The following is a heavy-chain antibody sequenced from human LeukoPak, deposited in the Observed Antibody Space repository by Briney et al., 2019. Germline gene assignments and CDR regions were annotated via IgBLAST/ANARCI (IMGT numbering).Heavy chain of an antibody. CDR2: IRSKAYGGTT. CDR1: GFTFGDYA. CDR3: TRATMHYYYYMDV. V-gene: IGHV3-49*04. J-gene: IGHJ6*03. D-gene: IGHD5-12*01. Sequence: GGSLRLSCTASGFTFGDYAMSWVRQAPGKGLEWVGFIRSKAYGGTTEYAASVKGRFTISRDDSKSIAYLQMNSLKTEDTAVYYCTRATMHYYYYMDVWGKGTTVTVSS.